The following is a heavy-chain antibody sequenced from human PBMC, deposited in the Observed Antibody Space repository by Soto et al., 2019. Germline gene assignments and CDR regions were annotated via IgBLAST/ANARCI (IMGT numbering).Heavy chain of an antibody. Sequence: SETLSLTCTVSGGSISSYYWSWIRQPAGKGLEWIGRIYTSGSTNYNPSLKSRVTMSVDTSKSQFSLKLSSVTAADTAVYYCARDRASGDFWSGYYGEMGLFDIWGQGTMVTVSS. J-gene: IGHJ3*02. CDR2: IYTSGST. CDR3: ARDRASGDFWSGYYGEMGLFDI. CDR1: GGSISSYY. V-gene: IGHV4-4*07. D-gene: IGHD3-3*01.